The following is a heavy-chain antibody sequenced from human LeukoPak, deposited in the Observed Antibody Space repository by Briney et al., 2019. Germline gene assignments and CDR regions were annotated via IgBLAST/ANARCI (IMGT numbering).Heavy chain of an antibody. CDR2: IYYSGDI. J-gene: IGHJ5*02. D-gene: IGHD5/OR15-5a*01. V-gene: IGHV4-59*08. CDR1: GGSISSSY. CDR3: ARQESTIPHWFDL. Sequence: SETLSLTCTVSGGSISSSYWSWIRQPPGKGLEWIGYIYYSGDINYNPSLKSRVTISIDTSKNQFSLKLSSVTAADSAVYYCARQESTIPHWFDLWGQGTLVTVSS.